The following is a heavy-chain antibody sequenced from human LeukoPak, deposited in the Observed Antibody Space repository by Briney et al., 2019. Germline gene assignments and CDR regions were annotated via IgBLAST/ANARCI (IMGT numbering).Heavy chain of an antibody. V-gene: IGHV3-23*01. CDR1: GFTFSNYA. J-gene: IGHJ4*02. D-gene: IGHD2-15*01. CDR2: ISGNGGST. CDR3: AKDVIAYCSAGSCGAFDY. Sequence: GGSLRLSCEVSGFTFSNYAMSWVRQAPGKGLEWVSVISGNGGSTYYADSVKGRFTISRDNSENTLYLHMRSLRAEDTAVYYCAKDVIAYCSAGSCGAFDYWGQGTPVTVSS.